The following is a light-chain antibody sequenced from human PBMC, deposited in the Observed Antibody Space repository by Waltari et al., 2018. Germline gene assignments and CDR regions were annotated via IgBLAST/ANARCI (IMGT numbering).Light chain of an antibody. Sequence: DIVMTQSPDSLAVSLGERATINCKCSQSVLFSSNNNNYLACYQLKPGQPPKLLLYWASNRQSGVPDRFSGSGSATDFTLTISSLQPEDFATYYCLQHNSYPPTFGQGTKVEIK. CDR3: LQHNSYPPT. CDR2: WAS. V-gene: IGKV4-1*01. J-gene: IGKJ1*01. CDR1: QSVLFSSNNNNY.